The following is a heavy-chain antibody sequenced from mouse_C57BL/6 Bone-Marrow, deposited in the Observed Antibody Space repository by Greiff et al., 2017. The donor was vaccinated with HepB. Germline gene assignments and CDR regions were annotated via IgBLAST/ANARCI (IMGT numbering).Heavy chain of an antibody. CDR1: GFTFSSYG. V-gene: IGHV5-6*01. D-gene: IGHD2-4*01. CDR2: ISSGGSYT. J-gene: IGHJ2*01. CDR3: ARLYDYDADY. Sequence: EVKLVESGGDLVKPGGSLKLSCAASGFTFSSYGMSWVRQTPDKRLEWVATISSGGSYTYYPDSVKGRFTISRDNAKNTLYLQMSSLKSEDTAMYYCARLYDYDADYWGQGTTLTVSS.